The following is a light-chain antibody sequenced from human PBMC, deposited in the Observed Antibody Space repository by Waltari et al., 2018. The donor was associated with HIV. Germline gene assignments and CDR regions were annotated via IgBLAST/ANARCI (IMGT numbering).Light chain of an antibody. CDR3: QVWDTSSDQVI. V-gene: IGLV3-21*02. CDR1: KIEYKS. CDR2: ADT. J-gene: IGLJ2*01. Sequence: SYVVTQPPSVSVAPGQTARITCGGNKIEYKSVHWYQQRPGQAPVLVVYADTDRPSGIPERVSGSNSGNTATLTISSVEVGDEADYYCQVWDTSSDQVIFGGGTKLSVL.